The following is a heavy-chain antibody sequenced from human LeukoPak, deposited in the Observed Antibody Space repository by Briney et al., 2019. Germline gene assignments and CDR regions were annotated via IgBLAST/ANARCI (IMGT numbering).Heavy chain of an antibody. J-gene: IGHJ6*03. V-gene: IGHV1-8*02. Sequence: GASVKVSCKASGYTFTSYDINWVRQATGQGLEWMGWMNPNSGNTGYAQKFQGRVTMTRDMSTSTVYMELSSLRSEDTAVYYCARVGLSRGRDYMDVWGKGTTVTISS. CDR3: ARVGLSRGRDYMDV. D-gene: IGHD3-10*01. CDR1: GYTFTSYD. CDR2: MNPNSGNT.